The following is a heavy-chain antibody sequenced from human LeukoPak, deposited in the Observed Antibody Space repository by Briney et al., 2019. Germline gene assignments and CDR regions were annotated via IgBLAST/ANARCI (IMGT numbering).Heavy chain of an antibody. Sequence: SETLSLTCTVSGYSISSGYYWGWIRQPPGKGLEWIGSIYHSGSTYYNPALKSRVTISVDTSKNQFSLKLSSVTAADTAVYYCAREGSGSYPSFDYWGQGTLVTVSS. CDR2: IYHSGST. CDR1: GYSISSGYY. D-gene: IGHD1-26*01. CDR3: AREGSGSYPSFDY. V-gene: IGHV4-38-2*02. J-gene: IGHJ4*02.